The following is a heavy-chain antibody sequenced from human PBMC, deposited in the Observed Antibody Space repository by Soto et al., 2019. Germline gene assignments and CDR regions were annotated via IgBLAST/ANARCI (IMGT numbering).Heavy chain of an antibody. V-gene: IGHV1-18*01. CDR1: GYTFTRNG. Sequence: QVQLVQSGPEVRKPGASVKVSCKPSGYTFTRNGITWLRQAPGQGLEWMGWISAYNGNKNYAQKFQGRVTMTTDTSTITAYRELMSLRSADTAVYYSARDSTSRITSAFLVSLLSSWGQGTLVTVSS. CDR2: ISAYNGNK. J-gene: IGHJ4*02. D-gene: IGHD3-3*01. CDR3: ARDSTSRITSAFLVSLLSS.